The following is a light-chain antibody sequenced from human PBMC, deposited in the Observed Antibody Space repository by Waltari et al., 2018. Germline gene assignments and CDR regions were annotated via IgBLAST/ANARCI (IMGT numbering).Light chain of an antibody. Sequence: SYELTQPSSVSVSPGQTARITCSGHVVAKKYARWFQQMPGQAPVLVLYKDTDRPSGIPERFSGSTAGTTVTLTSSGAQVEDEADYYCYSAADNNRLVFGGGTKLTVL. J-gene: IGLJ2*01. CDR2: KDT. CDR1: VVAKKY. CDR3: YSAADNNRLV. V-gene: IGLV3-27*01.